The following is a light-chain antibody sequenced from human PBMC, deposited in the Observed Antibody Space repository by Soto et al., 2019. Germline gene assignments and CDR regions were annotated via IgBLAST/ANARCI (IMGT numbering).Light chain of an antibody. CDR2: AAS. Sequence: NQMTQSLSSLSASVGDRVTITFRASQSISSYLNWYQQKPGKAPKLPIYAASSLQSGVPSRFSGSGSGTDFTLTISSLQPEDFATYYCQQSYSTPLTFGGGTKVDVK. CDR3: QQSYSTPLT. CDR1: QSISSY. J-gene: IGKJ4*01. V-gene: IGKV1-39*01.